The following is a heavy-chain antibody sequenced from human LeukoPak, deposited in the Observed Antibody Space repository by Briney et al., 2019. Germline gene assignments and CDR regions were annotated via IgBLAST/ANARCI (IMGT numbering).Heavy chain of an antibody. V-gene: IGHV1-69*05. D-gene: IGHD2-2*02. CDR2: IIPIFGTA. CDR1: GGTFSSYA. J-gene: IGHJ5*02. Sequence: SVKVSCKASGGTFSSYAISWVRQAPGQGLEWMGGIIPIFGTANYAQKFQGRVTITTDESTSTAYMELSSLRSEDTAAYYCARDLGVVPAAIGWFDPWGQGTLVTVS. CDR3: ARDLGVVPAAIGWFDP.